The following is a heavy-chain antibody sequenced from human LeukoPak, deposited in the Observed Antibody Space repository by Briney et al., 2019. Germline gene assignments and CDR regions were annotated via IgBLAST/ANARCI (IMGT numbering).Heavy chain of an antibody. J-gene: IGHJ4*02. CDR1: GGSISSYY. V-gene: IGHV4-4*07. CDR3: AREVLKGWYGGLFDY. Sequence: SETLSLTCTVSGGSISSYYWSWIRQPAGKGLEWIGRIYTSGSTNYNPSLKSRVTMSVDTSKNQFSLKLSSVTAADTGVYYGAREVLKGWYGGLFDYWGQGTLVTVSS. D-gene: IGHD6-19*01. CDR2: IYTSGST.